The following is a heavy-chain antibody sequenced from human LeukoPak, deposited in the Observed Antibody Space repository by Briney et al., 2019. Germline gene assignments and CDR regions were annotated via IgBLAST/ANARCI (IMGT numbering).Heavy chain of an antibody. V-gene: IGHV1-2*06. J-gene: IGHJ4*02. CDR2: INPNSGGT. CDR3: ARRYCTNGVCYHYFDY. CDR1: GYTFTGYY. D-gene: IGHD2-8*01. Sequence: GASVKVSCKASGYTFTGYYMHWVRQAPGQGLEWMGRINPNSGGTNYAQKFQGRVTMTRDTSISTAYMELSRLRSDDTAVYYCARRYCTNGVCYHYFDYWGQGTLVTASS.